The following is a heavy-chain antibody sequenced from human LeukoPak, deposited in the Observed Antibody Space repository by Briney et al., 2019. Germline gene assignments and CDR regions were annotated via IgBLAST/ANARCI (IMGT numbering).Heavy chain of an antibody. CDR3: AKAGRGEDYYYYYMDV. D-gene: IGHD3-10*01. V-gene: IGHV3-30*02. Sequence: GGSLRLSCAASGFTFSSYGMHWVRQAPGKGLEWVAFIRYDGSNKYYADSVKGRFTISRDNSKNTLYLQMNSLGAEDTAVYYCAKAGRGEDYYYYYMDVWGKGTTVTVSS. J-gene: IGHJ6*03. CDR1: GFTFSSYG. CDR2: IRYDGSNK.